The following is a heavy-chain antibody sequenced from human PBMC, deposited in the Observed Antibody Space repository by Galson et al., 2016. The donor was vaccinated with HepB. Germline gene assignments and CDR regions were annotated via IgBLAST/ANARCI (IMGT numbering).Heavy chain of an antibody. D-gene: IGHD1-1*01. V-gene: IGHV3-23*01. Sequence: SLRLSCAASGFVFSNFGLSWVRQAPGKGLEWVASISPRRTTYYSDSVQGRFTISRDNSNNTLCLQMNGLRAEDTAVYCCAKERLVRRIFDHWGQGTLLTVSS. CDR3: AKERLVRRIFDH. CDR1: GFVFSNFG. J-gene: IGHJ4*02. CDR2: ISPRRTT.